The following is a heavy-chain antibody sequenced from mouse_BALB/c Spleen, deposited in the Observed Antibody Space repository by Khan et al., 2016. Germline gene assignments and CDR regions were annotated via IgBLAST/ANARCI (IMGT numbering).Heavy chain of an antibody. D-gene: IGHD1-2*01. CDR2: INPDSSQI. Sequence: VELVQSGGGLVKPGGSLKLSCAASGYAFSSYWMSWVRQAPGKGLEWIGEINPDSSQITYTHSLKGKFIISRDNANNTLYMQMSNVRAEDTARYYGARSDYYGYMNYWGQGTTLTVSS. J-gene: IGHJ2*01. CDR1: GYAFSSYW. CDR3: ARSDYYGYMNY. V-gene: IGHV4-1*02.